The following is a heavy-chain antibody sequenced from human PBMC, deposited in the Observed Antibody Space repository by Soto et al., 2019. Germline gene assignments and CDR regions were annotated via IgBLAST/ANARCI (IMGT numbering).Heavy chain of an antibody. D-gene: IGHD3-3*01. CDR2: IYYSGST. CDR3: ASLTYDFWRPFDY. CDR1: GGSISSGDYY. Sequence: PSETLSLTCTVSGGSISSGDYYWSWIRQPPGKGLEWIGYIYYSGSTYYNLSLKSRVTISVDTSKNQFSLKLSSVTAADTAVYYCASLTYDFWRPFDYWGQGTLVTVSS. J-gene: IGHJ4*02. V-gene: IGHV4-30-4*01.